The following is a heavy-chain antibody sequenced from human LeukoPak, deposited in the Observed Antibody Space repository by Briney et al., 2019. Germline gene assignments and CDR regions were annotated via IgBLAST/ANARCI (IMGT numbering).Heavy chain of an antibody. J-gene: IGHJ4*02. CDR2: ISGSGGST. V-gene: IGHV3-23*01. D-gene: IGHD3-10*01. Sequence: GGSLRLSCAASGFTFRSYAMSWVRQAPGKGLEWVSTISGSGGSTYYADSVKGRFTISRDNSKNTLYLQMNSLRAEDTAVYYCAKDNAYYYADYWGQGTLVTVSS. CDR1: GFTFRSYA. CDR3: AKDNAYYYADY.